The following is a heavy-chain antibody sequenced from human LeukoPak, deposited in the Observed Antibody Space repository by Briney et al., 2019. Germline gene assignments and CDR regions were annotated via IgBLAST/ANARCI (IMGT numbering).Heavy chain of an antibody. J-gene: IGHJ4*02. CDR2: ISGSGGST. CDR3: AKADIVATKFDY. Sequence: GGSLRLSCAASGFTFSSYGMSWVRQAPGKGLEWVSAISGSGGSTYYADSVKGRFTISRDNSKNTLYLQMNSLRAEDTAVYYCAKADIVATKFDYWGQGTLVTVSS. D-gene: IGHD5-12*01. CDR1: GFTFSSYG. V-gene: IGHV3-23*01.